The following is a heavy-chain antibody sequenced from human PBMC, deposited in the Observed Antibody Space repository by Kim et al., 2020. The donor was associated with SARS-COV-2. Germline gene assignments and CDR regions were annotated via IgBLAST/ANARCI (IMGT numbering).Heavy chain of an antibody. CDR2: ISYDGNNK. CDR1: RFRFSDYG. CDR3: AKDYCSSASCYGSYYYFYGMDV. J-gene: IGHJ6*02. Sequence: GGSLRLSCAASRFRFSDYGMHWVRQAPGKGLEWVAFISYDGNNKYYAASVKGRFTISKDNLKHTLYLQMNSLRDEDTSVYYCAKDYCSSASCYGSYYYFYGMDVRGQGTTVTVSS. V-gene: IGHV3-30*18. D-gene: IGHD2-2*01.